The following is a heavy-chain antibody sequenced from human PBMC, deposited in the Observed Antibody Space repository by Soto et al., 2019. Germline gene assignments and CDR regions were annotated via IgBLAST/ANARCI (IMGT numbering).Heavy chain of an antibody. CDR2: VSPRPSDT. V-gene: IGHV5-51*01. CDR3: ASQEMATKNVHAFDI. Sequence: EVQLVQSGAEVKKPGESLKISCKGSGYSFTSYWIGWVRQMPGKGLEWMGTVSPRPSDTRYCPSFQGQVTISADQSFXTAYLQWSSLKASDTAMYYCASQEMATKNVHAFDIWGQGTMVTVSS. CDR1: GYSFTSYW. D-gene: IGHD5-12*01. J-gene: IGHJ3*02.